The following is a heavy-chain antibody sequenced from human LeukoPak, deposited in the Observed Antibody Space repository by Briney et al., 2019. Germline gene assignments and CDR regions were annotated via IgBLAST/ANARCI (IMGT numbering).Heavy chain of an antibody. CDR3: ARGVVVTAEFDY. CDR2: INHSGST. Sequence: SETLSLTCAVYGGSFSGYYWSWIRQPPGKGLEWIGEINHSGSTNYNPSLKGRVTISVDTSKNQFSLKLSSVTAADTAVYYCARGVVVTAEFDYWGQGTLVTVSS. D-gene: IGHD2-21*02. J-gene: IGHJ4*02. CDR1: GGSFSGYY. V-gene: IGHV4-34*01.